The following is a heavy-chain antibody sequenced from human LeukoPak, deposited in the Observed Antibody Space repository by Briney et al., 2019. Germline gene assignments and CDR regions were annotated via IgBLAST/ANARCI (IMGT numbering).Heavy chain of an antibody. Sequence: GGSPRLSCAASGFTFGSYSMNWVRQAPGKGLEWVSSISSSSSYIYYTDSVKGRFTISRDNAKSSLYLQMNSLRAEDTAIYYCARDPARFYYFDYWGQGTLVTVSS. CDR1: GFTFGSYS. V-gene: IGHV3-21*01. J-gene: IGHJ4*02. CDR3: ARDPARFYYFDY. CDR2: ISSSSSYI.